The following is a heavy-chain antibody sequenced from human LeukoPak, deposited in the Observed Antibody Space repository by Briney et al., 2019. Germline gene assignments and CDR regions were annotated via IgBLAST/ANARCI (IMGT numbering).Heavy chain of an antibody. Sequence: GGSLRLSCAASGFTFSNSWMSWVRQAPGKGLEWVANIKQDGSVKYYVDSVKGRFTISRDNAKNSLYLQMNSLRAEDTAVYYCARDENWGQGTLVTVSS. V-gene: IGHV3-7*04. CDR2: IKQDGSVK. J-gene: IGHJ4*02. CDR3: ARDEN. CDR1: GFTFSNSW.